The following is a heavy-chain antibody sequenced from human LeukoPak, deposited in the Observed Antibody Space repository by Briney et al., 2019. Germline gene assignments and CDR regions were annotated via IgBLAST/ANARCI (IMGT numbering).Heavy chain of an antibody. D-gene: IGHD2-15*01. V-gene: IGHV4-34*01. CDR1: GGSFSGYY. J-gene: IGHJ4*02. Sequence: PSETLSLTCAVYGGSFSGYYWSWIRQPPGKGLEWIGEINHSGSTNYNPSLKSRVTISVDTSKNQFPLKLSSVTAADTAVYYCARRRGGSCYDYWGQGTLVTVSS. CDR2: INHSGST. CDR3: ARRRGGSCYDY.